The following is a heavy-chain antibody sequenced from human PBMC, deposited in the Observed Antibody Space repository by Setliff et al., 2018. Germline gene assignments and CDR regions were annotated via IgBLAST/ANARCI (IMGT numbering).Heavy chain of an antibody. Sequence: ASVKVSCKPSGYTFISYGISWVRQAPGQGLEWMGWISGYNGNTDYAQNFQGRVTMTTDTSTSTAYMELRSLRSDDTAVYYCAGGQPLVRKYYYYMDVWGKGTTVTAP. CDR1: GYTFISYG. V-gene: IGHV1-18*01. CDR3: AGGQPLVRKYYYYMDV. J-gene: IGHJ6*03. D-gene: IGHD3-10*01. CDR2: ISGYNGNT.